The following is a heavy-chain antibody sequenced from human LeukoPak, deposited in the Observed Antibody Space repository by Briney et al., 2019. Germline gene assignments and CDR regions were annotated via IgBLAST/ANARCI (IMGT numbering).Heavy chain of an antibody. CDR1: GFTFDTYD. D-gene: IGHD3-10*02. V-gene: IGHV3-23*02. CDR3: AELGITMIGGV. CDR2: ISGRGDTT. Sequence: GGSLSLSCGASGFTFDTYDMRWCRQAPGKGREWGSGISGRGDTTYYLHSVKGRFTIARDKSKNTLYLQMNSLRAEDTGVYYCAELGITMIGGVWGKGTTVTISS. J-gene: IGHJ6*01.